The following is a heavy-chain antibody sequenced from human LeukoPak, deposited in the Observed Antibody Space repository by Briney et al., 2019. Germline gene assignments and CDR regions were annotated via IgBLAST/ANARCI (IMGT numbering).Heavy chain of an antibody. CDR3: ARDRKDSSGWTPRGRYYYYGMDV. CDR2: VSLYGSNK. D-gene: IGHD6-19*01. J-gene: IGHJ6*02. CDR1: GFPFSSYG. V-gene: IGHV3-30*03. Sequence: PRGPLTLSCAPSGFPFSSYGMHWVRQAPAKGREWVAVVSLYGSNKFCADSVKGRFTISRDNSKNTLYLQMNSLRAEDTAVYYCARDRKDSSGWTPRGRYYYYGMDVWGQGTTVTVSS.